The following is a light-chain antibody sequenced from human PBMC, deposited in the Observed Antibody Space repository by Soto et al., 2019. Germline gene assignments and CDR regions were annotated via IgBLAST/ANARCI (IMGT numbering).Light chain of an antibody. Sequence: EIVLKQSPGTLSLSPGERATLSCRASESVSDNYLAWYQQRSGQAPRLVIYGASSRASAVPDRFSGSGSGADFTLTISRLEPEDFAVYSCQQYGSSPLTFGGGTKVEIK. CDR3: QQYGSSPLT. V-gene: IGKV3-20*01. CDR2: GAS. CDR1: ESVSDNY. J-gene: IGKJ4*01.